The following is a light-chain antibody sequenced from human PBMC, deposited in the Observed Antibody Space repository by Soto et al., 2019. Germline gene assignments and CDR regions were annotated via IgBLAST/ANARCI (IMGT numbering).Light chain of an antibody. V-gene: IGKV3-11*01. CDR2: DSS. CDR3: QQRADWPIT. CDR1: QSVGNY. Sequence: EIVLTQSPGTLSLSPGERATLSCRASQSVGNYLAWYQQKPGQAPRLLIYDSSSRAAGIPARFTGSGSGTDFTLTISSLEPADFALYYCQQRADWPITFGPGTKVDI. J-gene: IGKJ3*01.